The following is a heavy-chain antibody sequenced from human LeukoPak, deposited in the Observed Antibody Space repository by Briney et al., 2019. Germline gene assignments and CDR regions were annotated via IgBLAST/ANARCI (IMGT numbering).Heavy chain of an antibody. CDR3: ATLGLNSGSYFGFDY. D-gene: IGHD1-26*01. CDR2: IHPGDSDT. CDR1: GYSFTSSW. J-gene: IGHJ4*02. Sequence: GESLKISCKGSGYSFTSSWIGWVRQMPEKGLEWMGIIHPGDSDTRYSPSFQGQVTISADKSISTAYLQWSSLKASDTAMYYCATLGLNSGSYFGFDYWGQGTLVTVSS. V-gene: IGHV5-51*01.